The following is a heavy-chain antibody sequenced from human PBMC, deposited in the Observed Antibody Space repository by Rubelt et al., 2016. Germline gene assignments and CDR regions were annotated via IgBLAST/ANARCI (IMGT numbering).Heavy chain of an antibody. CDR2: ISAYNGNT. CDR3: ASMYSSSWYRGWFDP. J-gene: IGHJ5*02. V-gene: IGHV1-18*01. CDR1: GYTFTSYG. Sequence: QVQLVQSGAEVKKPGASVKVSCKASGYTFTSYGISWVRQAPGQGLELMGWISAYNGNTNYAQKVQGRVTMTTDTSTSTAYMELRSLRSDDTAVYYCASMYSSSWYRGWFDPWGQGTLVTVSS. D-gene: IGHD6-13*01.